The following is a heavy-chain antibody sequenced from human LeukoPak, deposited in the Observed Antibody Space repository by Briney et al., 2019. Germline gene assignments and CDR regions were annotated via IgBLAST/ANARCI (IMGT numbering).Heavy chain of an antibody. CDR3: ARGWEQFYYFDY. CDR1: GGSFSSYY. Sequence: SETLSLTCAVYGGSFSSYYWSWIRQPPGKGLEWIGYFYYSGSTNYNPSLKSRVTISVDTSKNQFSLKLSSVTAADTAVYYCARGWEQFYYFDYWGQGTLVTVSS. CDR2: FYYSGST. J-gene: IGHJ4*02. V-gene: IGHV4-59*12. D-gene: IGHD1-26*01.